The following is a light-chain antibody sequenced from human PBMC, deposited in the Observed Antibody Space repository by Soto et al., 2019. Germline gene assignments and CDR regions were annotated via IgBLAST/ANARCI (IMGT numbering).Light chain of an antibody. CDR2: EDN. CDR3: CSYAGDSTWV. CDR1: SSDVGSYNL. Sequence: QAVVAQPASVSGSPGQSITISCTGTSSDVGSYNLGSWYRQDPGKAPKLIIYEDNKRPSGVSNRFSGSKSGNTASLTISGLQAEDEADYYCCSYAGDSTWVFGGGTKLTVL. V-gene: IGLV2-23*01. J-gene: IGLJ2*01.